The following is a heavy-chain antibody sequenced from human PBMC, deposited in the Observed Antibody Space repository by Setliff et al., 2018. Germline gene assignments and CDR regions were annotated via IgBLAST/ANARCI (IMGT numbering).Heavy chain of an antibody. Sequence: TSETLSLTCTVSGYSISSGHYWGWIRQSPGKGLDWIGSIFHTGAAYYNPSLESRFTISVDTSKNQFSLKLNSVTAADTAVYYCARGGYSYGLGGFPLDYWGQGTLVTVSS. CDR2: IFHTGAA. CDR1: GYSISSGHY. CDR3: ARGGYSYGLGGFPLDY. J-gene: IGHJ4*02. D-gene: IGHD5-18*01. V-gene: IGHV4-38-2*02.